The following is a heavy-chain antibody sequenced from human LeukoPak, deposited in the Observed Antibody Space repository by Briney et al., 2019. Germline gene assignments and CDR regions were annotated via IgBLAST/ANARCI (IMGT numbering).Heavy chain of an antibody. D-gene: IGHD2/OR15-2a*01. Sequence: SETLSLTCTVYGGSISSGDYYWSWIRQPPGKGLEWIGYIYYSGSTYYNPSLKSRVTISVDTSKNQFSLKLSSVTAADTAVYYGARALVNDYFDYWGQGTLVTVSS. CDR1: GGSISSGDYY. J-gene: IGHJ4*02. CDR3: ARALVNDYFDY. CDR2: IYYSGST. V-gene: IGHV4-30-4*01.